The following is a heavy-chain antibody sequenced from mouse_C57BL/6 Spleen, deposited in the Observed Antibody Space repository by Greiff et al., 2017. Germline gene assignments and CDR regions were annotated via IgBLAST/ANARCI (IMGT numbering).Heavy chain of an antibody. CDR3: ARSDYYGRSYLYYYAMDY. CDR1: GYAFSSYW. CDR2: IYPGDGDT. D-gene: IGHD1-1*01. V-gene: IGHV1-80*01. Sequence: QVQLKESGAELVKPGASVKISCKASGYAFSSYWMNWVKQRPGKGLEWIGQIYPGDGDTNYNGKFKGKATLTADKSSSTAYMQLSSLTSEDSAVYFCARSDYYGRSYLYYYAMDYWGQGTSVTVSS. J-gene: IGHJ4*01.